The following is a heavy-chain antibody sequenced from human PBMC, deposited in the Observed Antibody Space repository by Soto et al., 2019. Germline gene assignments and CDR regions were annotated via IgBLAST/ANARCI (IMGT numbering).Heavy chain of an antibody. Sequence: GGSLRLSCAASGFTFSSYSMSWVRQAPGKGPEWVSGFRSSGDDGTTYYADSVKGRFTISRDNSKNTLFLQMDNLRAEDTAIYFCVRGSKDSYPGSRIFDFWGRGTLVTVSS. CDR3: VRGSKDSYPGSRIFDF. J-gene: IGHJ4*02. CDR2: FRSSGDDGTT. D-gene: IGHD3-10*01. CDR1: GFTFSSYS. V-gene: IGHV3-23*01.